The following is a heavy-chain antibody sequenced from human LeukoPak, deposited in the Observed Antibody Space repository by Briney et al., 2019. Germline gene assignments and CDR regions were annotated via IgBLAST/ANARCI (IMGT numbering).Heavy chain of an antibody. Sequence: PSETLSLTCAVSGGSLSSGGYSWSWIRQPPGKGLEWIGYIYHSRSTYYNPSLKSRVTISIDRSKNQFSLKLSSVTAADTAVYYCARAYYYDSSGYYWGAFDIWGQGTMVTVSS. J-gene: IGHJ3*02. CDR3: ARAYYYDSSGYYWGAFDI. V-gene: IGHV4-30-2*01. CDR2: IYHSRST. D-gene: IGHD3-22*01. CDR1: GGSLSSGGYS.